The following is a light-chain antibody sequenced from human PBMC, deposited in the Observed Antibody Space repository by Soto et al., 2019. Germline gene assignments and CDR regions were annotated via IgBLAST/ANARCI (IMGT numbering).Light chain of an antibody. CDR1: KLGYKY. CDR2: QDS. CDR3: QAWDSSTGGV. V-gene: IGLV3-1*01. Sequence: SYELTQPPSVSVSPGQTASITCSGDKLGYKYACWYQQKPGQSPVLVIYQDSKRPSGIPERFSGSNSRNTATLTISGTQAMDEADYYCQAWDSSTGGVFGTGTQLTVL. J-gene: IGLJ7*01.